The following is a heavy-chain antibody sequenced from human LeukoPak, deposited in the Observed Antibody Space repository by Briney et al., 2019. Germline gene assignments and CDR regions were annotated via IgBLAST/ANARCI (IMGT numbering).Heavy chain of an antibody. Sequence: SETLSLTCTVSGGSISSSNYHWGWIRQPPGKGLEWIGSIYYSGSTYYNPSLKSRVTISVDTSKNQFSLKLSSVTAADTAVYCCASQTYYYDSSGYGGLDYWGQGTLVTVSS. CDR2: IYYSGST. J-gene: IGHJ4*02. V-gene: IGHV4-39*01. D-gene: IGHD3-22*01. CDR1: GGSISSSNYH. CDR3: ASQTYYYDSSGYGGLDY.